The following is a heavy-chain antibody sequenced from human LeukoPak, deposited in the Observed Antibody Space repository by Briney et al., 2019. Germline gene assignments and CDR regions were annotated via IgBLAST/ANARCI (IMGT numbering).Heavy chain of an antibody. CDR2: ISAYNGNT. V-gene: IGHV1-18*01. Sequence: PGASVKVSCKASGYTFTQYGISWVRQAPGQGLEWMGWISAYNGNTNYVQKFQGRVTMTTDTSTSTAYMELTSLRSDDTAVYYCARDVEAAFCSTSTCYDLVFDYWGQGTLVTVSS. D-gene: IGHD2-2*01. CDR3: ARDVEAAFCSTSTCYDLVFDY. CDR1: GYTFTQYG. J-gene: IGHJ4*02.